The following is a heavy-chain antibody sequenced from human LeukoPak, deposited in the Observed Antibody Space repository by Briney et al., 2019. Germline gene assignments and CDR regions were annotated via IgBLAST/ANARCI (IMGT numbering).Heavy chain of an antibody. CDR1: GGSISSYY. J-gene: IGHJ2*01. V-gene: IGHV4-59*01. Sequence: SETLSLTCTVSGGSISSYYWSWIRQPPGKGLEWIGYVYYRGSTKYNPSLKSRVTISLDTSKNQFSLKVTSVPAADTAVYYCARRGDILTDYYPYWYFDLWGRGTLVTVSS. CDR2: VYYRGST. CDR3: ARRGDILTDYYPYWYFDL. D-gene: IGHD3-9*01.